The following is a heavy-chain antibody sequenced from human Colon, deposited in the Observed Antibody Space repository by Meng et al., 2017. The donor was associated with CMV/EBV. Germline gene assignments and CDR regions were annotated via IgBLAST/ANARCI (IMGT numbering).Heavy chain of an antibody. CDR3: STYSGYNLD. Sequence: GGPLRLSCAASEFTFSSATMSWVRQAPGKGLEWVGRIKRTSEGGTVEYAAPMKGRFTISRDDSENTLYLQMNSLKTEDTAVYYCSTYSGYNLDWGQGTLVTVSS. CDR2: IKRTSEGGTV. D-gene: IGHD5-12*01. CDR1: EFTFSSAT. V-gene: IGHV3-15*01. J-gene: IGHJ4*02.